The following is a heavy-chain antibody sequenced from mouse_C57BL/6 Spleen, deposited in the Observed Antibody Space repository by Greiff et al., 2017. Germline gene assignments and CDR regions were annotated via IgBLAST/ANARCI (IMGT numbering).Heavy chain of an antibody. CDR1: GYTFTDYY. D-gene: IGHD1-1*01. V-gene: IGHV1-26*01. CDR3: ARRGGSSHWYFDV. J-gene: IGHJ1*03. CDR2: INPNNGGT. Sequence: VQLQQSGPELVKPGASVKISCKASGYTFTDYYMNWVKQSHGKSLEWIGDINPNNGGTSYNQKFKGKATLTVDKSSSTAYMELRSLTSEDSAVYYCARRGGSSHWYFDVWGTGTTVTVSS.